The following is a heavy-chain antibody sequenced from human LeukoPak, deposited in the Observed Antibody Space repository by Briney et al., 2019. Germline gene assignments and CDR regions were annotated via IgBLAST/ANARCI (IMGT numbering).Heavy chain of an antibody. V-gene: IGHV4-39*01. CDR3: ASSYSSGWYAGGDY. Sequence: SETLSLTCTVSGGSISSSSYYWGWIRQPPGKGLEWIGSIYYSGSTYYNPSLKSRVTISVDTSKNQFSLKLSSVTAADTAVYYCASSYSSGWYAGGDYWGQGTLVTVSS. J-gene: IGHJ4*02. D-gene: IGHD6-19*01. CDR2: IYYSGST. CDR1: GGSISSSSYY.